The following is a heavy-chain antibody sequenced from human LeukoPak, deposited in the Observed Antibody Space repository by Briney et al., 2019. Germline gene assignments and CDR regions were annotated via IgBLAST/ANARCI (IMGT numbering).Heavy chain of an antibody. CDR2: ISAYNGNT. D-gene: IGHD3-10*01. V-gene: IGHV1-18*01. Sequence: ASVKVSCKASGYTFTSYGISWVRQAPGQGLEWMGWISAYNGNTNYAHKLQGRVTMTTDTTTSTAYMDLRSLRSDDTAVYYCARAPRLLWFGELPPNFDYWGQGTLVTVSS. CDR1: GYTFTSYG. J-gene: IGHJ4*02. CDR3: ARAPRLLWFGELPPNFDY.